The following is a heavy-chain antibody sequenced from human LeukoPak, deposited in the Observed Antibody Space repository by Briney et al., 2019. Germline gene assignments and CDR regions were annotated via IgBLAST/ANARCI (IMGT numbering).Heavy chain of an antibody. J-gene: IGHJ5*02. CDR2: MNPNSGNT. CDR3: ARGARYYDFWSGYYTNWFDP. V-gene: IGHV1-8*02. CDR1: GGTFSSYA. D-gene: IGHD3-3*01. Sequence: ASVKVSCKASGGTFSSYAISWVRQATGQGLEWMGWMNPNSGNTGYAQKFQGRVTMTRNTSISTAYMELSSLRSEDTAVYYCARGARYYDFWSGYYTNWFDPWGQGTLVTVSS.